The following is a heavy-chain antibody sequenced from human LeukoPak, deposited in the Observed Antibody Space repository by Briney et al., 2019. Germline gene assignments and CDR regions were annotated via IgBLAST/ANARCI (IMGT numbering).Heavy chain of an antibody. CDR3: ARGRGIVVVTAIISKYYFDY. CDR1: GGSFSGYY. D-gene: IGHD2-21*02. CDR2: INHSGST. V-gene: IGHV4-34*01. J-gene: IGHJ4*02. Sequence: KPSETLSLTCAVYGGSFSGYYWSWIRQPPGKGLEWIGEINHSGSTNYNPSLKSRVTISVDRSKNQFSLKLSSVTAADTAVYYCARGRGIVVVTAIISKYYFDYWGQGTLVTVSS.